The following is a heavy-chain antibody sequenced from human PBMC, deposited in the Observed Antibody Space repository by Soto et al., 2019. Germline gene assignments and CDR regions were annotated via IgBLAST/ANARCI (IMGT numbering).Heavy chain of an antibody. CDR2: ISYSGIT. Sequence: SETLSLTCTVSGGSISSGDNYWSWIRQPPGKGLEWIGYISYSGITYYNPSLGTRPTMSLDTSMNQFSLKLTSVTAADTAVYYCARDRRYYYDSSGYSVGNWFDPWGQGTRVTVSS. CDR3: ARDRRYYYDSSGYSVGNWFDP. V-gene: IGHV4-30-4*01. D-gene: IGHD3-22*01. J-gene: IGHJ5*02. CDR1: GGSISSGDNY.